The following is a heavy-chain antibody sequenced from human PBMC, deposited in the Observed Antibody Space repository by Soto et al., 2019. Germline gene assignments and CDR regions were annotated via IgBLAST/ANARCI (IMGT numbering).Heavy chain of an antibody. J-gene: IGHJ5*02. CDR2: ISSSSSYI. D-gene: IGHD2-15*01. Sequence: GGSLRLSCAASGFTFSSYAMSWVRQAPGKGLEWVSSISSSSSYIYYADSVKGRFTISRDNAKNSLYLQMNSLRAEDTAVYYCARVSGGNSLWFDPWGQGTLVTVSS. CDR3: ARVSGGNSLWFDP. CDR1: GFTFSSYA. V-gene: IGHV3-21*01.